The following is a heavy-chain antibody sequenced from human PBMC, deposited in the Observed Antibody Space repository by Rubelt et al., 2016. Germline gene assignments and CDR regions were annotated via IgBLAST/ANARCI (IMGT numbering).Heavy chain of an antibody. V-gene: IGHV4-38-2*01. CDR3: ARQYCSSTSCYDYYGMDV. D-gene: IGHD2-2*01. J-gene: IGHJ6*02. CDR1: DYSISIGYY. Sequence: QVQLQESGPGLVKPSETLSLTCSVSDYSISIGYYWGWIRQPPGKGLEWIGNLYHNGSTHYNPSLKSRVTMSVDTSKNQFFLKLRYVPAADTAVYYCARQYCSSTSCYDYYGMDVWGQGTTVTVSS. CDR2: LYHNGST.